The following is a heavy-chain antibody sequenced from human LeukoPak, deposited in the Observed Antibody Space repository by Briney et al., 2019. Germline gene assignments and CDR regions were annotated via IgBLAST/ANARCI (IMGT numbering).Heavy chain of an antibody. Sequence: GGSLRLSCAASGFTFSSYAMSWVRQAPGKGLEWVSAISGSGGSRYYADSVKGRFTISRDNSINTLYLQMNSLRAEDTAVYYCAKDLRQQQGAFDIWGQGTVVTVSS. CDR1: GFTFSSYA. CDR2: ISGSGGSR. J-gene: IGHJ3*02. CDR3: AKDLRQQQGAFDI. D-gene: IGHD6-13*01. V-gene: IGHV3-23*01.